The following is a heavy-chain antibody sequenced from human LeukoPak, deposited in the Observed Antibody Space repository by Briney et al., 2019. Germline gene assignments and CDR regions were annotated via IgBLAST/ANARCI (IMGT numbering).Heavy chain of an antibody. D-gene: IGHD3-9*01. Sequence: PGGSLRLSCAASGFTFSNYAMTWVRQAPGKGLEWVSVISGVGSNTDYADSVKGRFTISRDNSKNTLSLQMNSLRAEDTAIYYCAKAEGYDILTGLDYWGQGTLVTVSS. J-gene: IGHJ4*02. CDR3: AKAEGYDILTGLDY. V-gene: IGHV3-23*01. CDR1: GFTFSNYA. CDR2: ISGVGSNT.